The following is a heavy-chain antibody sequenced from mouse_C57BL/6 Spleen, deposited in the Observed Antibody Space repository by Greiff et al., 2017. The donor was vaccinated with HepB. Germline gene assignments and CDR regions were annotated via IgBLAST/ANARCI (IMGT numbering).Heavy chain of an antibody. CDR3: GRTYDSNSGYFDV. J-gene: IGHJ1*01. CDR1: GYTFTSYW. D-gene: IGHD2-5*01. CDR2: IYPGSGST. Sequence: QVQLQQSGAELVKPGASVKMSCKASGYTFTSYWITWVKQRPGQGLEWIGDIYPGSGSTNYNEKFKSKATLTLDTSSSTAYMQLSSLTSEDSAVYCYGRTYDSNSGYFDVWGEGTTVTVSS. V-gene: IGHV1-55*01.